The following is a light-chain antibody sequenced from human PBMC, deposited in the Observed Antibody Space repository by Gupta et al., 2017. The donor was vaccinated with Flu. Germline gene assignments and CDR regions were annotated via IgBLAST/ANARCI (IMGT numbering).Light chain of an antibody. Sequence: PAFMSAAPGDKVNISCKASQEIDDNLDWYHQKPGEAAIFIIKEATTLVTGIPPRFSGSGYGTEFTLTINNRESEDAADYYCRQQYNWPFTFGQGTKVDIK. J-gene: IGKJ1*01. CDR1: QEIDDN. V-gene: IGKV5-2*01. CDR3: RQQYNWPFT. CDR2: EAT.